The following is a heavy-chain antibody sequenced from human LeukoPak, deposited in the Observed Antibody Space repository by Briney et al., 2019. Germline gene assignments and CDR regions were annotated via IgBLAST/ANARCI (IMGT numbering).Heavy chain of an antibody. CDR1: GYTFTSYG. J-gene: IGHJ4*02. CDR3: AAISSGYSSSGTGVY. Sequence: ASVKVSCKASGYTFTSYGISWVRQAPGQGLEWMGWISAYNGNTNYAQKLQGRVTMTTDTSTSTAYMELRSLRSDDTAVYYCAAISSGYSSSGTGVYGGQGPLVTVSS. D-gene: IGHD6-13*01. CDR2: ISAYNGNT. V-gene: IGHV1-18*01.